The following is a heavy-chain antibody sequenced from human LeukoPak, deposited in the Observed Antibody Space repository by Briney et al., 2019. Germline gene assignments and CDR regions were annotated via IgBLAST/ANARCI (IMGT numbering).Heavy chain of an antibody. Sequence: ASVKVSCKASGYTFTAYYMHWVRQAPGQGLEWMGRINPTSGGTNYAQKFQGRVTMTRDTSISTAYMELSRLRSDDMAVYYCARTSGWYTHFDYWGQGTLVTVSS. CDR1: GYTFTAYY. CDR3: ARTSGWYTHFDY. D-gene: IGHD6-19*01. V-gene: IGHV1-2*06. CDR2: INPTSGGT. J-gene: IGHJ4*02.